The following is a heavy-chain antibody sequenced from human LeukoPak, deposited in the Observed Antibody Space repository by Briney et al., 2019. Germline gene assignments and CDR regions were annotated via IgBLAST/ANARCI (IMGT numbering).Heavy chain of an antibody. Sequence: ASVKVSCKVSVYSLTELSIHWVRQAPGNGLEWMGDFDPEDGETIYAQQFQGRVTMTEDTSTDTTYMELNSLRSEDTAVYYCAILEDSPPYWGQGTLVTVSS. D-gene: IGHD2-15*01. CDR3: AILEDSPPY. CDR1: VYSLTELS. CDR2: FDPEDGET. V-gene: IGHV1-24*01. J-gene: IGHJ4*02.